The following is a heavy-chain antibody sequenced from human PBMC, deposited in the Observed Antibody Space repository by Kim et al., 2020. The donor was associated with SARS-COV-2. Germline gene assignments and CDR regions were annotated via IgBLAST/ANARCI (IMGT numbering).Heavy chain of an antibody. Sequence: KGRFTISRDNAKNSLYLQMNSLRAEDTAVYYCARESVGARPLYYYYGMDVWGQGTTVTVSS. J-gene: IGHJ6*02. V-gene: IGHV3-11*05. D-gene: IGHD1-26*01. CDR3: ARESVGARPLYYYYGMDV.